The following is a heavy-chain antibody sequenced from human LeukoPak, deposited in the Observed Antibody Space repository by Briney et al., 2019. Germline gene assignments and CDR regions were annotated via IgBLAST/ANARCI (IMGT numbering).Heavy chain of an antibody. CDR2: ISSSSSYI. CDR3: ARCSGGSYFHSDDF. Sequence: GGSLRLSCAASGFTFISYGMNWVRQAPGKGLDWVSSISSSSSYIFYADSVKGRFTISRDNAKNPLYLQMNSLRAEDTAVYYCARCSGGSYFHSDDFWGQGTLVTVSS. D-gene: IGHD2-15*01. J-gene: IGHJ4*02. V-gene: IGHV3-21*01. CDR1: GFTFISYG.